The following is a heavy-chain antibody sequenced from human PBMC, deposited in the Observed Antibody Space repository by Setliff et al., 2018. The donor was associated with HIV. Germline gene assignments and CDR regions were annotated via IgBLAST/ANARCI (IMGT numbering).Heavy chain of an antibody. CDR1: GGSISSGGYS. Sequence: SETLSLTCAVSGGSISSGGYSWNWIRQPPGKGLEWIGYIYTSGSTNYNPSLKSRVTISVDTSKKQLSLKLSSVTAADTAVYYCARDSTDGSGFPGPPSFWGRGTLVTVSS. CDR3: ARDSTDGSGFPGPPSF. J-gene: IGHJ4*02. CDR2: IYTSGST. V-gene: IGHV4-61*08. D-gene: IGHD3-22*01.